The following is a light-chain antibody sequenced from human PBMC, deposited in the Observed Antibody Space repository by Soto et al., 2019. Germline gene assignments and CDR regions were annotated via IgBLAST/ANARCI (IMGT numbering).Light chain of an antibody. V-gene: IGKV1-33*01. CDR2: DAS. CDR1: QNIDKF. CDR3: QQYDDLPIN. Sequence: DIQMTQSPSSLSASVVDSVTITCQASQNIDKFLNWYQQKPGKAPKLLIDDASNLETGVPSRFSGSGFGTDFSFTISSLQPEDVGTYYCQQYDDLPINFGQGTRLEIK. J-gene: IGKJ5*01.